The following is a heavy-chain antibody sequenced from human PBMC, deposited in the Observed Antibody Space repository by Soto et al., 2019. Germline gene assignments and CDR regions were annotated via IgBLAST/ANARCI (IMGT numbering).Heavy chain of an antibody. CDR1: GFTFGSYG. V-gene: IGHV3-33*01. CDR2: IWHDGSNK. CDR3: AREGFYSRSSKYSGYHYYGMDV. D-gene: IGHD6-6*01. Sequence: QEQLVESGGGVVQPGRSLRLSCAASGFTFGSYGMHWVRQAPGKGLEWVAVIWHDGSNKYYGDFLKGRFRISRDNSKNTLYLKMNSPRADDTAVYYCAREGFYSRSSKYSGYHYYGMDVWGHWTTVTVSS. J-gene: IGHJ6*02.